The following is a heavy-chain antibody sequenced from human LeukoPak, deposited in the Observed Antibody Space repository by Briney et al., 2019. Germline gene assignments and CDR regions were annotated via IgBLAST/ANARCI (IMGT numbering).Heavy chain of an antibody. V-gene: IGHV3-7*01. D-gene: IGHD5-24*01. CDR1: GLTFRSYW. Sequence: GGSLRLSCAASGLTFRSYWMTWVRQAPGKGLEWVANIKQDGSETYYVESVKGRFTISRDNAKNSLNLQMNSLRVEDTAVYYCARDTDGHNNYYYYYMDVWGKGTTVTVSS. CDR2: IKQDGSET. CDR3: ARDTDGHNNYYYYYMDV. J-gene: IGHJ6*03.